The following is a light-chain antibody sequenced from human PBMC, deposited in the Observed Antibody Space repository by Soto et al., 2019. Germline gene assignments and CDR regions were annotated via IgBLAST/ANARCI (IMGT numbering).Light chain of an antibody. V-gene: IGLV2-11*01. Sequence: QSALTQPRSVSGSPGQSVTISCTGTSSDVGAYDFVSWYQQHPGKAPQLMIYDVTKRPSGVPDRFSGSKSGNTASLIISGLQAEDEADYYCCSYAGSSSAMFGGVTKVTVL. CDR2: DVT. CDR1: SSDVGAYDF. CDR3: CSYAGSSSAM. J-gene: IGLJ3*02.